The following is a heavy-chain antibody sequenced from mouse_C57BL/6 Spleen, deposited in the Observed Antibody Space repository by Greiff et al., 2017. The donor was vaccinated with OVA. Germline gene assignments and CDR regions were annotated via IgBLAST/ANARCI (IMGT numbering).Heavy chain of an antibody. D-gene: IGHD1-1*01. CDR3: ARRGYYYGSSYYWYFDV. Sequence: VQLQQPGAELVMPGASVKLSCKASGYTFTSYWMHWVKQRPGQGLEWIGEIDPSDSYTNYNQKFKGKSTLTVDKSSSTAYMQLSSLTSEDSAVYYCARRGYYYGSSYYWYFDVWGTGTTVTVSS. CDR2: IDPSDSYT. CDR1: GYTFTSYW. J-gene: IGHJ1*03. V-gene: IGHV1-69*01.